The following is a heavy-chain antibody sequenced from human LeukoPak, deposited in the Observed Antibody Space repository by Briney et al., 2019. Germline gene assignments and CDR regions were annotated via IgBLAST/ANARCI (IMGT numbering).Heavy chain of an antibody. Sequence: ASVKVSCKASGYTFTSYYMHWVRQPPGQGLEWMGIINPSGGSTSYAQKLQGRVNMTRDTSTSTVYMELSSLRSDDTAVYSCARERRIAAAGGFGYWGQGTLVTVSS. V-gene: IGHV1-46*01. D-gene: IGHD6-13*01. CDR3: ARERRIAAAGGFGY. CDR2: INPSGGST. J-gene: IGHJ4*02. CDR1: GYTFTSYY.